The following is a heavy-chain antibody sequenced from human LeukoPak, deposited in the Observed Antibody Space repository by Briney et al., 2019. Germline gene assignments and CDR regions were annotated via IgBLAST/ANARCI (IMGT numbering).Heavy chain of an antibody. J-gene: IGHJ5*02. CDR3: VRDFRGRGQSWFDP. CDR2: ISSSSSYI. CDR1: GFTFSSYS. Sequence: PGGSLRLSCAASGFTFSSYSMNWVRQAPGKGLEWVSSISSSSSYIYYADSVKGRFSISRDNAKNSLYMQMNTLRAEDTAVYYCVRDFRGRGQSWFDPWGQGTLVTVSS. V-gene: IGHV3-21*01. D-gene: IGHD2-15*01.